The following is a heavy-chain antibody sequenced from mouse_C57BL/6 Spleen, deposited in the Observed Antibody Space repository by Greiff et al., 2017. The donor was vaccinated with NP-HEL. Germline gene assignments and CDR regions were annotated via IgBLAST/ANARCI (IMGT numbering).Heavy chain of an antibody. J-gene: IGHJ2*01. D-gene: IGHD1-1*01. Sequence: QVQLKQPGTELVKPGASVKLSCKASGYTFTSYWMHWVKQRPGQGLEWIGNINPSNGGTNYNEKFKGKATLTVDKSSSTAYMQLSSLTSEDSAVYYCAITTPRDYYFDYWGQGTTLTVSS. V-gene: IGHV1-53*01. CDR2: INPSNGGT. CDR1: GYTFTSYW. CDR3: AITTPRDYYFDY.